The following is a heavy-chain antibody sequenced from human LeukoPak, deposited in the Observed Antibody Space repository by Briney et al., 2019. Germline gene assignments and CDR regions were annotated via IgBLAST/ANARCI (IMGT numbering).Heavy chain of an antibody. CDR3: AKRLWFGELFPYNWFDP. J-gene: IGHJ5*02. V-gene: IGHV4-39*07. CDR1: GGSISTSNYY. D-gene: IGHD3-10*01. CDR2: IFYSGST. Sequence: SETLSLTCTVSGGSISTSNYYWGWIRQPPGKGLEWIGNIFYSGSTYYSPSLRSRVTISLDTSRNQFSLKLNSVTAADTAVYYCAKRLWFGELFPYNWFDPWGQGTLVTVSS.